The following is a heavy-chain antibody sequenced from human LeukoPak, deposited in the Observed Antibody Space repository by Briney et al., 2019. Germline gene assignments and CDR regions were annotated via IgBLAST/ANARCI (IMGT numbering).Heavy chain of an antibody. V-gene: IGHV3-7*01. J-gene: IGHJ4*02. CDR1: GFTFITYA. CDR3: GPKSY. Sequence: GGSLRLSCAASGFTFITYAMSWVRQAPGKGLEWVANTKPDGSQKYYVDSVKGRFTISRDNAKNSLSLQMNSLRAEDTAVYYCGPKSYWGQGTLVTVSS. CDR2: TKPDGSQK.